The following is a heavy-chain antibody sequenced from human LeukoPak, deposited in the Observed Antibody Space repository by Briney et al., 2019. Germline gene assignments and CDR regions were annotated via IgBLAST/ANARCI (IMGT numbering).Heavy chain of an antibody. D-gene: IGHD3-10*01. J-gene: IGHJ4*02. V-gene: IGHV1-8*01. CDR1: GYTFTSYD. CDR3: ARDEFGELLVDY. CDR2: MNPNSGNT. Sequence: ASVKVSCKASGYTFTSYDINWVRQATGQGLEWMGWMNPNSGNTGYAQKFQGRVTMTRNTSISTAYMELSSLRSEDTAVYYCARDEFGELLVDYWGQGTLVTVSS.